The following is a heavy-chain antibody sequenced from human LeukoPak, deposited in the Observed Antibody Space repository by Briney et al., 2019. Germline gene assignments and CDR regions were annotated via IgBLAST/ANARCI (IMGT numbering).Heavy chain of an antibody. Sequence: SETLSLTCAVYGGSFSGYYWSWIRQPPGNGLEWIGEINHSGSTNYNPSLKSRVTISVDTSKNQFSLKLSSVTAADTAVYYCATTYYYDSSGYDYWGQGTLVTVSS. J-gene: IGHJ4*02. V-gene: IGHV4-34*01. CDR1: GGSFSGYY. CDR2: INHSGST. CDR3: ATTYYYDSSGYDY. D-gene: IGHD3-22*01.